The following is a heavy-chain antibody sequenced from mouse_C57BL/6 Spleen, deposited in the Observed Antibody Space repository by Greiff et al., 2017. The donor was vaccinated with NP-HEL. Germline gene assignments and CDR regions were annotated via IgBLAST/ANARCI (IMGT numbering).Heavy chain of an antibody. CDR1: GFTFSDYG. V-gene: IGHV5-17*01. J-gene: IGHJ2*01. CDR2: ISSGSSTI. Sequence: EVKLVESGGGLVKPGGSLKLSCAASGFTFSDYGMHWVRQAPEKGLEWVAYISSGSSTIYYADTVKGRFTISRDNAKNTLFLQMTSVRSEDTAMYYCARGPYWDYFDYWGQGTTLTVSS. CDR3: ARGPYWDYFDY. D-gene: IGHD4-1*01.